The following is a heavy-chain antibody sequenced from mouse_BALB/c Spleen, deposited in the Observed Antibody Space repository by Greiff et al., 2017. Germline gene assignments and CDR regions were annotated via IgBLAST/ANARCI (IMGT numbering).Heavy chain of an antibody. CDR1: GYTFTSYW. CDR2: INPSTGYT. D-gene: IGHD2-4*01. V-gene: IGHV1-7*01. CDR3: AQGENYYDYAEGY. Sequence: QVQLQQSGAELAKPGASVKMSCKASGYTFTSYWMHWVKQRPGQGLEWIGYINPSTGYTEYNQKFKDKATLTADKSSSTAYMQLSSLTSEDSAVYYCAQGENYYDYAEGYWGQGTTLTVSS. J-gene: IGHJ2*01.